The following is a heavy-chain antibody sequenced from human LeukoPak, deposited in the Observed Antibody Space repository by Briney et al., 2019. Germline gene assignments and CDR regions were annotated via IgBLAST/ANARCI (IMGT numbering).Heavy chain of an antibody. CDR1: GFTFSSYG. J-gene: IGHJ4*02. CDR3: ARDPVSRGEQRYNFDY. V-gene: IGHV3-33*01. CDR2: IWYDGSNK. D-gene: IGHD1-14*01. Sequence: PGGSLRLSCAASGFTFSSYGMHWVRQAPGKGLQWVAVIWYDGSNKYYADSVKGRFTISRDNSKNTLYLQMNSLRAEDTAVYYCARDPVSRGEQRYNFDYWGQGTLVTVSS.